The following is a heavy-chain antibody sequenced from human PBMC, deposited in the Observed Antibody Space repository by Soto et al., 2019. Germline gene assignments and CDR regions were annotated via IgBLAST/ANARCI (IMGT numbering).Heavy chain of an antibody. J-gene: IGHJ4*02. CDR1: GYTYTSYA. Sequence: QVHVVQSGTEVKEPGASVKVSCSVSGYTYTSYAIHWVRQAHGEGLEWMGWVNSGIGNTKVSQRFEGRLTVSRDTLELSSLTSEDTAVYYCATSGGYYFPFDYWGQGTLVTVSS. CDR2: VNSGIGNT. D-gene: IGHD3-22*01. CDR3: ATSGGYYFPFDY. V-gene: IGHV1-3*01.